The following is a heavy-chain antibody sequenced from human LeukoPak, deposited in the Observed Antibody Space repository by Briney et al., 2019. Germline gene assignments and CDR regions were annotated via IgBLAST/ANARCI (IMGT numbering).Heavy chain of an antibody. CDR3: AKTAASMDV. Sequence: GGSLRLSCAASGFIFSSYWMSWVRQAPGKGLEWVANIREDGSEKYYVDSVKGRFTISRDNAKNSLYLQMNSLRAEDTAVYYCAKTAASMDVWGKGITVTVSS. D-gene: IGHD2-15*01. CDR1: GFIFSSYW. V-gene: IGHV3-7*01. CDR2: IREDGSEK. J-gene: IGHJ6*03.